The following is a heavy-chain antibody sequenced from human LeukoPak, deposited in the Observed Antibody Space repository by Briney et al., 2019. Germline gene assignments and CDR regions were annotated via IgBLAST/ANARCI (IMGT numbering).Heavy chain of an antibody. D-gene: IGHD4-17*01. CDR2: IYSGGTT. Sequence: PGGSLRLSCAASGFTVSSNYTSWVRQAPGKGLEWVSVIYSGGTTYYADSVKGRFTISRDNSNNTLYLQMNSLRAEDTAVYYCARGPVTRFEIWGQGTMVTVSS. CDR1: GFTVSSNY. J-gene: IGHJ3*02. V-gene: IGHV3-53*01. CDR3: ARGPVTRFEI.